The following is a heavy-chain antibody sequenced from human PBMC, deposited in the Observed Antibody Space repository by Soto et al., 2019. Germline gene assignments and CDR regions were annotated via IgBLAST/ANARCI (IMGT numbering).Heavy chain of an antibody. V-gene: IGHV5-51*01. CDR2: IYPDDSDT. Sequence: GESLKISCKSSGYSFSSYWIAWVRLMPGKGLEWMGSIYPDDSDTKYSPSFQGQVTISADKSISAAYLQWSSLKASDTTIYYCARNSLTGYYNYYYSMDVWGQGTTVTVSS. D-gene: IGHD3-9*01. CDR3: ARNSLTGYYNYYYSMDV. J-gene: IGHJ6*02. CDR1: GYSFSSYW.